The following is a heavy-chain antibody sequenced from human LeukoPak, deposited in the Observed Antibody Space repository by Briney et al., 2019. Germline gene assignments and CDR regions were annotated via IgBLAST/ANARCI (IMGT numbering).Heavy chain of an antibody. CDR3: ARADFIDAGPYLIGP. Sequence: ASVRVSCKTSGYSFTDYYIHWVRQAPGQGLEWMGWINTKSGRTSSARKFQGRVTMTRDPSITTVYMDMAWLTSDDTAIYFCARADFIDAGPYLIGPWGQGTLVTVSP. J-gene: IGHJ5*02. V-gene: IGHV1-2*02. CDR1: GYSFTDYY. D-gene: IGHD3-3*01. CDR2: INTKSGRT.